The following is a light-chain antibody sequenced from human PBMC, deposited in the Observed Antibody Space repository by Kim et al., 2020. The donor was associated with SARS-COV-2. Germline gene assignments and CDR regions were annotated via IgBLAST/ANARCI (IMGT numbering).Light chain of an antibody. Sequence: SSSVGDRVTITCRDSQSISSWLAWYQQKPGKAPKLLIYKASSLESGVPSRFSGSVSGTEFTLTISRLQPDDFATYYCQQYNSYPYTFGQGTKLEI. V-gene: IGKV1-5*03. CDR3: QQYNSYPYT. CDR2: KAS. J-gene: IGKJ2*01. CDR1: QSISSW.